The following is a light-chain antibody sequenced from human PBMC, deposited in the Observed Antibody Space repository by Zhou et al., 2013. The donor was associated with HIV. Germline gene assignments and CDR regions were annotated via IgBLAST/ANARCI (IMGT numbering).Light chain of an antibody. CDR2: AAS. J-gene: IGKJ1*01. Sequence: AIRVTQSPSSLSASTGDRVTITCRASEDISTYLAWYQQKSGKAPKILMYAASTLQSAVPSRFSGSGSGTDFTLTINCLQSEDFATYFCQQYNTYLTWTFGQGTKVE. CDR3: QQYNTYLTWT. CDR1: EDISTY. V-gene: IGKV1-8*01.